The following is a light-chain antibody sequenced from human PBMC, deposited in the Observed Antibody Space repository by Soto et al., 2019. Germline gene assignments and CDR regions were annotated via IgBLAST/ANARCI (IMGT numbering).Light chain of an antibody. V-gene: IGKV3-11*01. Sequence: EIVLTQSPATLSLSPGERATLSCRASQSVGSYFAWYQQKPGQAPRLLIYDASNRATGIPARFSGSGSGTGFNFAIRSLEPDYFGVYYCQERCNWPVTFGQGTRVDIK. J-gene: IGKJ1*01. CDR2: DAS. CDR1: QSVGSY. CDR3: QERCNWPVT.